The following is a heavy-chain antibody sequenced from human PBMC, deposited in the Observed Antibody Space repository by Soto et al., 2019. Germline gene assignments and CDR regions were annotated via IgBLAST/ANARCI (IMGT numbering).Heavy chain of an antibody. CDR2: IGSAGDT. CDR1: GFTFSSYA. Sequence: GGSLRLSCAASGFTFSSYAVHWVRQPTGKGLEWVSVIGSAGDTYYPGSVKGRFTISRENAKNSLYLQMNSLRAEDTAVYYCARGYLGIFDYWGQGTLVTVSS. J-gene: IGHJ4*02. D-gene: IGHD7-27*01. V-gene: IGHV3-13*01. CDR3: ARGYLGIFDY.